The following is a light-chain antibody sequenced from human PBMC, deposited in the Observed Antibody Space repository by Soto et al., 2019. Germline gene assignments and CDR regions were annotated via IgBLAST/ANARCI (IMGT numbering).Light chain of an antibody. CDR2: GAS. V-gene: IGKV3D-20*02. J-gene: IGKJ5*01. CDR3: QQRSNWPPIT. CDR1: QSVSSH. Sequence: EMVLTQCPGTLSLSTGERATLSSRPSQSVSSHVAWYQQKPGQAPRLVIYGASSRATGIPDRFSGSGSGTDFTLTISRLEPEDFAVYYCQQRSNWPPITFGQGTRLEIK.